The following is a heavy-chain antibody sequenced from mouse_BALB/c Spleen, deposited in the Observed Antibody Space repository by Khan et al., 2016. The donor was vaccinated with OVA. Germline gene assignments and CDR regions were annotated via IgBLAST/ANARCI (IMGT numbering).Heavy chain of an antibody. CDR2: MHYSGST. CDR1: GYSITSDYA. V-gene: IGHV3-2*02. J-gene: IGHJ3*01. CDR3: ARWFAY. Sequence: EVQLQESGPGLVKPSQSLSLTCTVTGYSITSDYAWNWIRQFPGNKLEWMGYMHYSGSTSYNPSLKSRISITRDSSKNQFFLHWNSVTSEDTATYYCARWFAYWGQGTLVTVSA.